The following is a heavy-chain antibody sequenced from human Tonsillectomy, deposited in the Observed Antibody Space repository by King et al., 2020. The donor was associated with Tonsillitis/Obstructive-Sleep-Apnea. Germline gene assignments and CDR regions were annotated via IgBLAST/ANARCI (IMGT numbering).Heavy chain of an antibody. CDR2: IYIGGST. V-gene: IGHV3-53*01. D-gene: IGHD2-15*01. CDR3: VSGYCSGGSCPDYYYMDV. CDR1: GFTVSNNY. Sequence: VQLVESGGGLIQPGGSLRLSCAASGFTVSNNYMSWVRQAPGKGREWVSVIYIGGSTYYDDSVKGRFTNSRHNSKNTVYLQMNRLRAEDAAVYYCVSGYCSGGSCPDYYYMDVWGKGTTVTVS. J-gene: IGHJ6*03.